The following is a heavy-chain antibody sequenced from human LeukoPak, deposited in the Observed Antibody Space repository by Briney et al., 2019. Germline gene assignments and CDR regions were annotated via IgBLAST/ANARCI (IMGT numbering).Heavy chain of an antibody. D-gene: IGHD6-19*01. CDR3: ARVSISGYGFDF. Sequence: GGSLRLSCAASGFTFDDYAMHWVRQAPGKGLEWASGISWNSGSIGYADSVKGRFTISRDNAKNSLYLQMNSLRAEDTAVYYCARVSISGYGFDFWGQGTMVTVSS. CDR1: GFTFDDYA. V-gene: IGHV3-9*01. CDR2: ISWNSGSI. J-gene: IGHJ3*01.